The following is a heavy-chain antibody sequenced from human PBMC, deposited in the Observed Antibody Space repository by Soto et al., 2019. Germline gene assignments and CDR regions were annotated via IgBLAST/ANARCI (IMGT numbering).Heavy chain of an antibody. CDR2: ISSSGSTI. CDR1: GFTFSDYY. D-gene: IGHD3-10*01. Sequence: QVQLVESGGGLVKPGGSLRLSCAAFGFTFSDYYMSWIRQAPGKGLEWVSYISSSGSTIYYADSVKGRFTISRDNAKNSLYLQMNSLRAEDTAVYYCARTMVRGVMTLQHYYCMDVWGKGTTVTVSS. V-gene: IGHV3-11*01. J-gene: IGHJ6*03. CDR3: ARTMVRGVMTLQHYYCMDV.